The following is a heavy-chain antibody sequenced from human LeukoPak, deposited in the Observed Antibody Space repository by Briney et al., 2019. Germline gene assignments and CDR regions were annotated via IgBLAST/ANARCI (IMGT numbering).Heavy chain of an antibody. Sequence: PAETLSLTCTVSGDSFSSGDQFWNWSRQSPGKGLEWIGSIHPSGRLYNNPSLESRVTISIDTSKNLFSLNLNAVTAADTAVYCCSRGLGSRKLCYWGQGTLVTVSS. D-gene: IGHD2-2*01. J-gene: IGHJ4*02. V-gene: IGHV4-31*03. CDR2: IHPSGRL. CDR3: SRGLGSRKLCY. CDR1: GDSFSSGDQF.